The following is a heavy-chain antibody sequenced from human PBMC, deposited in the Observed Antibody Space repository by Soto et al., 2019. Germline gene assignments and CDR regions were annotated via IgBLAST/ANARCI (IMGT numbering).Heavy chain of an antibody. CDR2: ISSSSSYI. CDR3: ARRGDYYCGMDV. V-gene: IGHV3-21*01. Sequence: EVQLVESGGGLVKPGGSLRLSCAASGFTFSSYSMNWVRQAPGKGLEWVSSISSSSSYIYYADSVKGRFTIPRDNAKNSLYLQMNRLRADDAAVYYCARRGDYYCGMDVWGQGTTVTVSS. J-gene: IGHJ6*02. CDR1: GFTFSSYS.